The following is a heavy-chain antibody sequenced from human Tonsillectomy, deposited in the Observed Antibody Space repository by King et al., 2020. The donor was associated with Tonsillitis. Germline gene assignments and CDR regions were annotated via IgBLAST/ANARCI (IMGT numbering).Heavy chain of an antibody. J-gene: IGHJ5*02. Sequence: QLQESGPGLVKPSQTLSLTCTVSGGSISSGGYYWSWIRQPAGKGLEWIGRIYMSGSTNYNPSLKSRVTMSVDTSKNQFSLKLNSVTAADTAVYFCAREGTWGSNWCDPWGQGALVTVSS. D-gene: IGHD7-27*01. CDR3: AREGTWGSNWCDP. CDR1: GGSISSGGYY. CDR2: IYMSGST. V-gene: IGHV4-61*02.